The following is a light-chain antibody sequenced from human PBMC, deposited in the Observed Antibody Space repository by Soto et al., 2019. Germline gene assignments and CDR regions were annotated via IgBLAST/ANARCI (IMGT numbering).Light chain of an antibody. J-gene: IGKJ2*01. CDR1: QSVSSSY. CDR3: QQYGTSYT. V-gene: IGKV3-20*01. Sequence: EIVLTQSPGTLSLSPGERATLSCRASQSVSSSYLAWYQHKPGQAPRLLIYGASSRATGIPDRFSGSGSGTDFTLTINRLEPEDFAVYYCQQYGTSYTFGQGTKLEI. CDR2: GAS.